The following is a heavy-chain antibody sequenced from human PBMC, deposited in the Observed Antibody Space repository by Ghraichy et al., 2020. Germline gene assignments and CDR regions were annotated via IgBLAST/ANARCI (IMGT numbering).Heavy chain of an antibody. CDR3: AKAGGGGLYWYFDL. Sequence: GGSLRLSCAASGFIFDDYAMHWVRQAPGKGLEWVSLISGDGGDTYYADSVKGRFTISRDNSKNSLYLQMNSLRTDDTALYYCAKAGGGGLYWYFDLWGRGTLVTVSS. CDR1: GFIFDDYA. CDR2: ISGDGGDT. V-gene: IGHV3-43*02. D-gene: IGHD3-16*01. J-gene: IGHJ2*01.